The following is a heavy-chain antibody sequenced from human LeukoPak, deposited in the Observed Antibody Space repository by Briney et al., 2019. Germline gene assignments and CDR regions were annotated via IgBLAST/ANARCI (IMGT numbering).Heavy chain of an antibody. J-gene: IGHJ3*02. CDR1: GGSISSSNW. CDR2: IYHSGST. Sequence: SETLSLTCAVSGGSISSSNWWSWVRQPPGKGLEWIGEIYHSGSTNYNPSLKSRVTISVDTSKNQFSLKLSSVTAADTAVYYCARGEDYYDTGGYFGDAFDIWGQGAMVTVSS. D-gene: IGHD3-22*01. CDR3: ARGEDYYDTGGYFGDAFDI. V-gene: IGHV4-4*02.